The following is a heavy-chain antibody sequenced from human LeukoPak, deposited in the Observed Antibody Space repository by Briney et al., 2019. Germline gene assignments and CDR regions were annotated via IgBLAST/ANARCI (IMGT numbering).Heavy chain of an antibody. D-gene: IGHD5-18*01. Sequence: SETLSLTCTVSGGSISSYYWSWIRQPAGKGLEWIGRIYTSGSTNYNPSLKSRATMSVDTSKNQFSLKLSSVTAADTAVYYCARNGYSYGLLKGSYYYYMDVWGKGTTVAVSS. CDR2: IYTSGST. V-gene: IGHV4-4*07. J-gene: IGHJ6*03. CDR3: ARNGYSYGLLKGSYYYYMDV. CDR1: GGSISSYY.